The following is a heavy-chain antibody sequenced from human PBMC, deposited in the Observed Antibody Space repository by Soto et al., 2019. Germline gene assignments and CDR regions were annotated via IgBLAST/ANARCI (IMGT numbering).Heavy chain of an antibody. CDR2: IIPIFGTA. CDR1: GGTFSSYA. Sequence: QVQLVQSGAEVKKPGSSVKVSCKASGGTFSSYAISWVRQAPGQGLEWMGGIIPIFGTADYAQKFQGRVTTTADEPTSTAYMERSSLRSEDTAVYYCALHYGSGSNYDYYGMAVWGQGTTVTVSS. CDR3: ALHYGSGSNYDYYGMAV. V-gene: IGHV1-69*12. D-gene: IGHD3-10*01. J-gene: IGHJ6*02.